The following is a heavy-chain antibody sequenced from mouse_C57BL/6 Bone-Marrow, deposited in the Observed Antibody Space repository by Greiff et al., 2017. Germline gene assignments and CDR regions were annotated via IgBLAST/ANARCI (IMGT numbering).Heavy chain of an antibody. CDR1: GFTFSSYG. J-gene: IGHJ2*01. V-gene: IGHV5-6*01. Sequence: EVKLQESGGDLVKPGGSLKLPCAASGFTFSSYGMSWVRQTPDKRLEWVATISSGGSYTYYPDSVKGRFTISRDNAKNTLYLQMSSLKSEDTAMYYCASYYSNYYWGQGTTLTVSS. D-gene: IGHD2-5*01. CDR2: ISSGGSYT. CDR3: ASYYSNYY.